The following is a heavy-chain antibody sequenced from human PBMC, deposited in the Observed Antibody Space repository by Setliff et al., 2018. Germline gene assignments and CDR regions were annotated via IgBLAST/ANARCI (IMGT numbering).Heavy chain of an antibody. J-gene: IGHJ4*02. Sequence: SETLSLTCTVSGGSISTYYWSWIRQPPGKGLEFIGYVYYSGTTNYDPSLKSRVTMSVDTSKNQFSLKLSSVTAADTAVYYCARGRNVAARLLDSWGQGTLVTVSS. CDR3: ARGRNVAARLLDS. V-gene: IGHV4-59*01. CDR2: VYYSGTT. D-gene: IGHD6-6*01. CDR1: GGSISTYY.